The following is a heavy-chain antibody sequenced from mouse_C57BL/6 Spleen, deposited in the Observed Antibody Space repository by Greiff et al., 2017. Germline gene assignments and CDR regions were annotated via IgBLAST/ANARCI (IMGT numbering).Heavy chain of an antibody. CDR1: GYTFTDYY. Sequence: VQLQQSGAELVRPGASVKLSCKASGYTFTDYYINWVKQRPGQGLEWIARIYPGSGNTYYNEKFKGKGTMPAAKYSSTAYMQRSILTSQDSAVYFCARVDSSGYRFAYWGQGTLVTVFA. D-gene: IGHD3-2*02. V-gene: IGHV1-76*01. CDR2: IYPGSGNT. J-gene: IGHJ3*01. CDR3: ARVDSSGYRFAY.